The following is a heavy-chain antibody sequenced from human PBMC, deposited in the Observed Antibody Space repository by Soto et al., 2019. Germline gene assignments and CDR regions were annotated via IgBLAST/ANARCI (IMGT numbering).Heavy chain of an antibody. D-gene: IGHD1-1*01. CDR2: ITSSGDST. CDR1: GFPFRNFA. Sequence: EVQLLESGGGLVQPGGSLRLSCAASGFPFRNFAMSWVRQAPGKGLEWVSVITSSGDSTYFADSVRGRFTISRDNSKNTLYLQLKSLRAEETATYYCTAGPFIAGDYWGQGTLVTVSS. J-gene: IGHJ4*02. V-gene: IGHV3-23*01. CDR3: TAGPFIAGDY.